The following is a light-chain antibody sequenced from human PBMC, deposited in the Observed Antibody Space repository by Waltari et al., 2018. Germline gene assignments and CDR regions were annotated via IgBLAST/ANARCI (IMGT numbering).Light chain of an antibody. J-gene: IGKJ2*01. CDR1: QDIGRW. Sequence: DIQMLQSPSSVSASLGDRVTITCRASQDIGRWLAWYQHKPGRAPNLLIFAASNLQNGVPSRFSGSGSGTYFTRTINSLQPEDFATYYCQQTNTFPLTFGQGTKLEIK. CDR2: AAS. CDR3: QQTNTFPLT. V-gene: IGKV1-12*01.